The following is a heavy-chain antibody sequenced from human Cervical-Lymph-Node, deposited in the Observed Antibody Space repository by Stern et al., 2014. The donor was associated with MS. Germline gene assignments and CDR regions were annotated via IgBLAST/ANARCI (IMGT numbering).Heavy chain of an antibody. Sequence: VQLVQSGAEVKKPGESLKISCKASGYPFTTYWIGWVRQMPGKGLEWMGIIYPDDSDTRYSPSFQGPVTFSVDKSISTAYLQWSTLKASDTAIYYCARAGYSYGYEAGMDVWGQGTTVTVSS. V-gene: IGHV5-51*03. J-gene: IGHJ6*02. CDR1: GYPFTTYW. CDR3: ARAGYSYGYEAGMDV. CDR2: IYPDDSDT. D-gene: IGHD5-18*01.